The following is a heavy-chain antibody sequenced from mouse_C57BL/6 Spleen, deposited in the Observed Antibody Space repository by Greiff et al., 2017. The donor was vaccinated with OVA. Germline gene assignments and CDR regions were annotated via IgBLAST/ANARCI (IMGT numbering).Heavy chain of an antibody. CDR2: INPYNGGT. D-gene: IGHD2-4*01. CDR3: ARRGIYDYDVDYYAMDY. J-gene: IGHJ4*01. CDR1: GYTFTDYY. Sequence: VQLQQSGPVLVKPGASVKMSCKASGYTFTDYYMNWVKQSHGKSLEWIGVINPYNGGTSYNQKFKGKATLTVDKSSSTAYMELNSLTSEDSAVYYCARRGIYDYDVDYYAMDYWGQGTSVTVSS. V-gene: IGHV1-19*01.